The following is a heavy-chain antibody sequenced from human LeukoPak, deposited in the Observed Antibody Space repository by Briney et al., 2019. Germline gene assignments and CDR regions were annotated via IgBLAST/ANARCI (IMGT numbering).Heavy chain of an antibody. CDR1: GGSFSGYY. CDR2: INDSGST. D-gene: IGHD3-10*01. CDR3: ARGDYGSGTYRGVYYYYPMDV. Sequence: SKTLSLTCAVFGGSFSGYYWTWIRQPPGKGLEWVGEINDSGSTSYNPSLKSRVTISLDMSKNQFSLKLSSVTAADTAVYYCARGDYGSGTYRGVYYYYPMDVWGQGTTVTVSS. V-gene: IGHV4-34*01. J-gene: IGHJ6*02.